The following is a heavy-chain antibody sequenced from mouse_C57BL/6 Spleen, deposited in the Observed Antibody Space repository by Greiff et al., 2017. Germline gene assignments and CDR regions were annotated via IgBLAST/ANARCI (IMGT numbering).Heavy chain of an antibody. J-gene: IGHJ2*01. CDR2: IYPGSGST. D-gene: IGHD1-1*02. Sequence: VQLQQPGAELVKPGASVKMSCKASGYTFTSYWITWVKQRPGQGLEWIGDIYPGSGSTNYNEKFKSKATLTVDTSSSTAYMQRSSLTSEDSAVYYCARGSYYFDYWGQCTTLTVSS. CDR3: ARGSYYFDY. V-gene: IGHV1-55*01. CDR1: GYTFTSYW.